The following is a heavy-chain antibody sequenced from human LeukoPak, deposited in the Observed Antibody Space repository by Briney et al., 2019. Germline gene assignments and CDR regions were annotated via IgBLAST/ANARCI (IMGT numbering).Heavy chain of an antibody. Sequence: GRSLRLSCAASGYSFSSYAMSWVRQAPGKGLEWVSDTSGSGVSTYYADSVKGRFIISRDNSKNTLYLQMHSLRAEDTAVYYCATRPFPYFYYMHVLGKGTTVTVSS. D-gene: IGHD3-9*01. CDR2: TSGSGVST. CDR3: ATRPFPYFYYMHV. V-gene: IGHV3-23*01. J-gene: IGHJ6*03. CDR1: GYSFSSYA.